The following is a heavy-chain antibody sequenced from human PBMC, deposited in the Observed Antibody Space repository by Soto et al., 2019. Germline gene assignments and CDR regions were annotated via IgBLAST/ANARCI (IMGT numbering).Heavy chain of an antibody. J-gene: IGHJ4*02. CDR2: IYSDGTT. CDR3: ARFYGAGSWFFEY. D-gene: IGHD3-10*01. Sequence: GGSLRLSCAVTEFSVSSYYMSWVRQAPGKGLEWVAVIYSDGTTYHADSVKGRFTISRDNFMNTLYLQMNSLRAADTAVYHCARFYGAGSWFFEYWGQGTLVTVSS. CDR1: EFSVSSYY. V-gene: IGHV3-53*01.